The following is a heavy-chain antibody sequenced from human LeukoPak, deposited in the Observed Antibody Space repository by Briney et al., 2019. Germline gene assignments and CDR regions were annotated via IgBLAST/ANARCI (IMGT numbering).Heavy chain of an antibody. Sequence: SETLSLTCTVSGGSISSSSYYWDWIRQPPGKGLEWIGTIYYSGSTYYNPSLKSRVTISVDTSKNQFSLKLSSVTAADTAVYYCARKSSGWYGKHYFDYWGQGTLVTVSS. V-gene: IGHV4-39*01. D-gene: IGHD6-19*01. J-gene: IGHJ4*02. CDR3: ARKSSGWYGKHYFDY. CDR1: GGSISSSSYY. CDR2: IYYSGST.